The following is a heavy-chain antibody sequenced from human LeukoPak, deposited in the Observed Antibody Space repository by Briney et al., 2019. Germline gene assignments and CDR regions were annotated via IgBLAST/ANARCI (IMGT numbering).Heavy chain of an antibody. CDR3: ARERLWYNWNPGDAFDI. CDR1: GGTFSSYA. D-gene: IGHD1-20*01. J-gene: IGHJ3*02. CDR2: IIPLFGTA. Sequence: SVKVSCKASGGTFSSYAISWVRQAPGQGLEWMGGIIPLFGTANYTQKLQGRVTITADESTSTAYMELSSLRSEDTAVYYCARERLWYNWNPGDAFDIWGQGTMVTVSS. V-gene: IGHV1-69*13.